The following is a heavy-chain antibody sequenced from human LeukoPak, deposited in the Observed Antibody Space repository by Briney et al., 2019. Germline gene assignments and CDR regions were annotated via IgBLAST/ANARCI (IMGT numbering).Heavy chain of an antibody. CDR3: ARMGRATYYYGSGSYYNDD. CDR2: INPNSGGT. Sequence: ASVKVSCKASGYTFTGHYMHWVRQAPGQGLEWMGWINPNSGGTKYAQKFQGRVTMTRDTSTSTVYMELSSLRSEDTAVYYCARMGRATYYYGSGSYYNDDWGQGTLVTVSS. CDR1: GYTFTGHY. J-gene: IGHJ4*02. D-gene: IGHD3-10*01. V-gene: IGHV1-2*02.